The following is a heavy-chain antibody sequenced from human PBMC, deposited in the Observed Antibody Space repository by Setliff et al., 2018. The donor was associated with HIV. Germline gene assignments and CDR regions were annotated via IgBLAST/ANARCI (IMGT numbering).Heavy chain of an antibody. J-gene: IGHJ4*02. V-gene: IGHV1-2*02. CDR1: GYTFTNYY. CDR3: ARTLPQYTNLFDY. D-gene: IGHD5-18*01. CDR2: INSNSGGT. Sequence: GASVKVSCKASGYTFTNYYMHWVRQAPGQGLEWMGWINSNSGGTNYAQKFQGRVTMTRDTSISTAYMELSRLRSDDTAVYYCARTLPQYTNLFDYWGQGTLVTVSS.